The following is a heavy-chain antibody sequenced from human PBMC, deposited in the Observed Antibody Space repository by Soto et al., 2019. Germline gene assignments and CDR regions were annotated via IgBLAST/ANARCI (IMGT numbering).Heavy chain of an antibody. Sequence: SETLSLTCTVSGDSINGYYWSWVRQTPGKGLEWLGYVYFTWSTKYNPSLKSRVTISVSTSKKQFSLRLTSVTAADTAVYYCARSLATPATNIDYWGQGTLVTVSS. D-gene: IGHD6-6*01. V-gene: IGHV4-59*01. CDR2: VYFTWST. CDR3: ARSLATPATNIDY. CDR1: GDSINGYY. J-gene: IGHJ4*02.